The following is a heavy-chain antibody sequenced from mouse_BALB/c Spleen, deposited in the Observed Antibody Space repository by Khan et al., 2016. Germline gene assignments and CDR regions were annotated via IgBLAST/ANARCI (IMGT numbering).Heavy chain of an antibody. Sequence: EVQLQESGPGLVKPSQSLSLTCTVTGYSITSDYAWNWIRQFPGNKLEWMGYISYSGSTSYNPSLKSRISITRDTSKNQFFLQLYSVTTENTATYDCARYYDGSSYFDYWGQGTTRTVSS. CDR1: GYSITSDYA. CDR2: ISYSGST. V-gene: IGHV3-2*02. D-gene: IGHD1-1*01. J-gene: IGHJ2*01. CDR3: ARYYDGSSYFDY.